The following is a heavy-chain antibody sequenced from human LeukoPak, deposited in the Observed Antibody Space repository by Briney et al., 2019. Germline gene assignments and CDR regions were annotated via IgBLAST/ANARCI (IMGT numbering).Heavy chain of an antibody. J-gene: IGHJ4*02. CDR1: GFTLSSYS. Sequence: GGSLRLSCAASGFTLSSYSMNWVRQAPGKGLEWVSSISSSSSYKYYVDSVKGRFTISRDNSKNTLYLQMNSLRAEDTAVYYCAKDLQDIVVVVAANGFDYWGQGTLVTVSS. CDR3: AKDLQDIVVVVAANGFDY. CDR2: ISSSSSYK. D-gene: IGHD2-15*01. V-gene: IGHV3-21*04.